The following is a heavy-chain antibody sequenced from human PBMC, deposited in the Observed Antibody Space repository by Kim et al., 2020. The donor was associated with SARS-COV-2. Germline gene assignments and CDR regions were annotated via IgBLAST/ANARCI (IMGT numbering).Heavy chain of an antibody. CDR2: ICSHGGHT. J-gene: IGHJ6*01. CDR1: GSSIGIGYY. CDR3: RWKVLGSSYYLGVLG. D-gene: IGHD3-10*01. Sequence: SETLSLTCSVSGSSIGIGYYCAWVRQPPGRLQEVVRICSHGGHTNNTSSLLRRLTIAVDTSKKFSLLLLTFVTAAATAVYYCRWKVLGSSYYLGVLGWG. V-gene: IGHV4-38-2*01.